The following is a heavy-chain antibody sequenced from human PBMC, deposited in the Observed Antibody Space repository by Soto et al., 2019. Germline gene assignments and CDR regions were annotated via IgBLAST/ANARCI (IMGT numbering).Heavy chain of an antibody. V-gene: IGHV3-15*07. CDR1: GVTFTYAW. CDR2: IKSKTDGETT. J-gene: IGHJ4*02. Sequence: EVQLVESGGGLVKPGGSLRLSCAASGVTFTYAWMNWVRQAPGKGLEWVARIKSKTDGETTDYAAPVKGRFTISRDDSKTETTLYLQMSSLKADDTAVYYCTSGYGLSVWDCHWGQGTRVTVSA. CDR3: TSGYGLSVWDCH. D-gene: IGHD3-16*01.